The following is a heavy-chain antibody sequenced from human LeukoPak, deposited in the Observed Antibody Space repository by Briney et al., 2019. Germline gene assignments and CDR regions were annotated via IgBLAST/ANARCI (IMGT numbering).Heavy chain of an antibody. CDR3: ARRPTGDPKFDY. CDR1: GGSISSYY. Sequence: SETLSLTCTVSGGSISSYYWSWIRQRPGKGLEWIGNIYYSESPNYNPSLKSRVTISVDTSKNRFPLKLSTVTAADTAVYYCARRPTGDPKFDYWGQGTLVTVSS. D-gene: IGHD7-27*01. V-gene: IGHV4-59*08. CDR2: IYYSESP. J-gene: IGHJ4*02.